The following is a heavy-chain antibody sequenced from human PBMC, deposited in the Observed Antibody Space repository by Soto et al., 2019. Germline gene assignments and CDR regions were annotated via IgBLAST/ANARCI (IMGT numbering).Heavy chain of an antibody. V-gene: IGHV3-33*06. CDR2: IWYDGSLQ. Sequence: GGSLRFSCAASGFSFENYGMHWVRQAPGRGLEWVAIIWYDGSLQYYAAAVKGRFTISRDNSKNTLYLEMNSLRAEDTAVYYCANLWGDGYNLGQDYNGMDVWGQGTTVTVSS. CDR1: GFSFENYG. D-gene: IGHD5-12*01. CDR3: ANLWGDGYNLGQDYNGMDV. J-gene: IGHJ6*02.